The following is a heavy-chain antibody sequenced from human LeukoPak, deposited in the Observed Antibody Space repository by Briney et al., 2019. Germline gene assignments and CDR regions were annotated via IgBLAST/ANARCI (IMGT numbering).Heavy chain of an antibody. CDR2: INPSGGST. D-gene: IGHD5-18*01. CDR3: AREWAPPDTAMVDGMDV. CDR1: GYTFTSYY. V-gene: IGHV1-46*01. J-gene: IGHJ6*02. Sequence: ASVKVSCKASGYTFTSYYMHWVRQAPGQGLGWMGIINPSGGSTSYAQKFQGRVTMTRDTSTSTVYMELSSLGSEDTAVYYCAREWAPPDTAMVDGMDVWGQGTTVTVSS.